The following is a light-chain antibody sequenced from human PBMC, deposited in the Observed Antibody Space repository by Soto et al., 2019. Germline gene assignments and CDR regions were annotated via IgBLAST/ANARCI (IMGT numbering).Light chain of an antibody. CDR2: GVS. J-gene: IGLJ1*01. V-gene: IGLV2-14*01. Sequence: QSVLTQPASVSGSPGQSMTISCTGTSSDVGGDKSVSWYQQHPGKAPKLVIYGVSDRPSGASSRFTGSKSGNTASLTISGLQAEDEADYYCSSYTSSSTYVFGSGTKLTVL. CDR1: SSDVGGDKS. CDR3: SSYTSSSTYV.